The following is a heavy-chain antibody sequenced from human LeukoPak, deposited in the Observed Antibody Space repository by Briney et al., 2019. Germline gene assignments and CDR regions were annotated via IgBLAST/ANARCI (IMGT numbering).Heavy chain of an antibody. D-gene: IGHD2-2*01. CDR3: ARVSGTSGPPTGFDP. Sequence: GASVKVSCKASGGTFSSYAISWVRQAPGQGLEWMGGIIPIFGTANYAQKFQGRVTITADKSTSTAYMELSSLRSEDTAVYYCARVSGTSGPPTGFDPWGQGTLVTVSS. CDR2: IIPIFGTA. CDR1: GGTFSSYA. V-gene: IGHV1-69*06. J-gene: IGHJ5*02.